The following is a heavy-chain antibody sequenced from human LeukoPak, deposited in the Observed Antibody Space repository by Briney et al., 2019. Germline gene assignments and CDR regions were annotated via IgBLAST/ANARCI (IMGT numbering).Heavy chain of an antibody. D-gene: IGHD3-22*01. J-gene: IGHJ3*02. CDR3: ARNAFPRGYYYSPFDI. V-gene: IGHV4-4*07. CDR2: IYTSGSN. Sequence: SETLSLTCTVSGGSISGYYWNWIRQPAGKGLEWIGRIYTSGSNNYNPSLKSRVTMSVDESKNKFSLKLISVPAADTAIYYCARNAFPRGYYYSPFDIWGQGTMVTVSS. CDR1: GGSISGYY.